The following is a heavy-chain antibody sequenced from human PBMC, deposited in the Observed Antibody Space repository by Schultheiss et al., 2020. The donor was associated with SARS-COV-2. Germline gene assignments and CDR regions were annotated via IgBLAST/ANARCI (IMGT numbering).Heavy chain of an antibody. J-gene: IGHJ4*02. V-gene: IGHV4-34*01. CDR1: GGSFSDYY. CDR3: ARSPGISGGEFGY. D-gene: IGHD2-15*01. CDR2: IGEINNGGTT. Sequence: SETLSLTCAVYGGSFSDYYWSWVRQPPGKGLEWIGEIGEINNGGTTNYNPSFKSRVTISADTSKNQFSVTVNSVTAADTAVYYCARSPGISGGEFGYWGQGTLVTVSS.